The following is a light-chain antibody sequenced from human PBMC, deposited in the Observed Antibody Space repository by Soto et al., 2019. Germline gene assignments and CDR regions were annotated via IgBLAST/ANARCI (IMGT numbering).Light chain of an antibody. J-gene: IGKJ1*01. Sequence: DIQMTQSPSSLSASVGDRVTITVRASQNIATYLNWYQQTPGKAPKLLIYTASTLQSGVPSRFSGSGSGTEFTLTIYSLQPDDFATYYCEQYQTYPWTFGQGTKVDIK. CDR1: QNIATY. V-gene: IGKV1-39*01. CDR2: TAS. CDR3: EQYQTYPWT.